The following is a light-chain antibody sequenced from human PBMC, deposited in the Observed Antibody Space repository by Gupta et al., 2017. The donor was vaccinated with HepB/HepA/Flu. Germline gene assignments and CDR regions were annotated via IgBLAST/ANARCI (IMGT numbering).Light chain of an antibody. CDR3: QQSHATPPT. Sequence: DIQMTQSPSSLSASVGDRVTITCRASQTIRNYLNWYQQKPGKAPKLLIHFTSSLQSGVPSTFSGSGSGTDFTLTISRLQPEDSATYYCQQSHATPPTFGGGTKVEIK. CDR1: QTIRNY. CDR2: FTS. V-gene: IGKV1-39*01. J-gene: IGKJ4*01.